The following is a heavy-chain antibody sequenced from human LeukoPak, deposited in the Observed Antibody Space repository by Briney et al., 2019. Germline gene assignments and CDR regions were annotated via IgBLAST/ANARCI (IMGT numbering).Heavy chain of an antibody. V-gene: IGHV1-18*01. CDR2: ISTYNGNT. D-gene: IGHD2-8*02. CDR3: ARSTGYNYYYMDV. Sequence: GASVKVSCKPAGYTFTHYGISWVRQAPGQGLEWMAWISTYNGNTNYAQNLQGRVTMTTDTSTSTAYMELRSLRSDDTAVYYCARSTGYNYYYMDVWGQGTTVTVS. J-gene: IGHJ6*03. CDR1: GYTFTHYG.